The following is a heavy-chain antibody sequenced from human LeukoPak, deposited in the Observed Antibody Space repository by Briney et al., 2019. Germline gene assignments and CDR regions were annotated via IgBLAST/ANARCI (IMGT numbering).Heavy chain of an antibody. D-gene: IGHD6-13*01. CDR3: ARDSSIAAAGSDY. Sequence: GGSLRLSCAASGSTFSSYWMSWVRQAPGKGLEWVANVKQDGSDKYYVDSVKGRFTISRDNAKNSLYLQMSSLRAEDTAVYYCARDSSIAAAGSDYWGRGTLVTVSS. CDR1: GSTFSSYW. CDR2: VKQDGSDK. J-gene: IGHJ4*02. V-gene: IGHV3-7*01.